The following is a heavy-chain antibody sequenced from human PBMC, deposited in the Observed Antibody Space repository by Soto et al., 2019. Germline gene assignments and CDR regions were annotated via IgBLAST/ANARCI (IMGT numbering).Heavy chain of an antibody. CDR3: AKDRSTMRWFDP. J-gene: IGHJ5*02. CDR1: GASVRSYH. V-gene: IGHV4-4*07. D-gene: IGHD1-1*01. Sequence: LSLTCAVSGASVRSYHWSWIRQAAGKGLEWIGRVQMSGTTNYNPSLKTRVTMSLDTSKNEVSLRMTSVTAADTAVYFCAKDRSTMRWFDPWGQGILVTVSS. CDR2: VQMSGTT.